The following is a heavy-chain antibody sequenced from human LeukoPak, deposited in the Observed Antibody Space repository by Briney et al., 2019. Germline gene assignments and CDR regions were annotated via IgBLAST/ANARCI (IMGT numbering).Heavy chain of an antibody. CDR3: ARTYSSGWYIVDAFDI. CDR1: GYTFTSYD. Sequence: ASVKVSCKASGYTFTSYDINWVRQATGQGLEWMGWMNPNSGNTGYAQKFQGRVTITRNTSISTAYMELSSLRSEDTAVYYCARTYSSGWYIVDAFDIWGQGTMVTVSS. V-gene: IGHV1-8*03. CDR2: MNPNSGNT. D-gene: IGHD6-19*01. J-gene: IGHJ3*02.